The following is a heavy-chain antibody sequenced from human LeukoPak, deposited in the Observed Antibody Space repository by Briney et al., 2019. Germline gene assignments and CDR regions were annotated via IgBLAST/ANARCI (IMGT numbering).Heavy chain of an antibody. CDR2: IKTDGSST. V-gene: IGHV3-74*01. D-gene: IGHD5-24*01. CDR3: ATIRDFDH. J-gene: IGHJ4*02. CDR1: GFTFSSYW. Sequence: PGGSLRLSCAASGFTFSSYWMHWVRQAPGKGLVWVSRIKTDGSSTNYADSMEGRFTISRDNAKNTLYLQMNNLRAEDTAVYYCATIRDFDHWGQGTLVTVSS.